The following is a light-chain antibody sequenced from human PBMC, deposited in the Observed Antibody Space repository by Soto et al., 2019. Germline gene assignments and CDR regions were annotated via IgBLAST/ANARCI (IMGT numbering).Light chain of an antibody. V-gene: IGKV1-5*03. J-gene: IGKJ1*01. CDR2: KAS. Sequence: DTQMTQSPSTLSPSVGDRVTITCRASQSISTWLAWYQQEPGKAPKLLIHKASSLQSGVPSRFSGSGSGTDFTLTISSLHPDDFATYYCQQYNSYSPTFGQGTKVDI. CDR3: QQYNSYSPT. CDR1: QSISTW.